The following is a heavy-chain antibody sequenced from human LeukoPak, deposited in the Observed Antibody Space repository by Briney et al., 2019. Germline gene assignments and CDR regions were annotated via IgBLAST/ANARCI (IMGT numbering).Heavy chain of an antibody. Sequence: SVKVSCKASGGTFSSYAISWVRQAPGQGLEWMGGIIPIFGTANYAQTFQGRVTITADESTSTAYMELSSLRSEDTAVYYCARETIAAAGKFDYWGQGTLVTVSS. CDR2: IIPIFGTA. D-gene: IGHD6-13*01. J-gene: IGHJ4*02. CDR3: ARETIAAAGKFDY. CDR1: GGTFSSYA. V-gene: IGHV1-69*01.